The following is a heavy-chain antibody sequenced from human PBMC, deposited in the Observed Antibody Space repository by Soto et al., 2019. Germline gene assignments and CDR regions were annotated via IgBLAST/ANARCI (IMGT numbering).Heavy chain of an antibody. Sequence: QLQLQESDSRLVKPSQTLSLTCAVSSGSISGGDYSWNWIRQPPGKGLEWIGYIYHGGSTYYSPSLKRRXXVXVXXATNRVSLKLSSVTAADTAVYYCARGLRTHNYFDYWGQGTPVTVSS. CDR2: IYHGGST. CDR3: ARGLRTHNYFDY. CDR1: SGSISGGDYS. J-gene: IGHJ4*02. V-gene: IGHV4-30-2*01.